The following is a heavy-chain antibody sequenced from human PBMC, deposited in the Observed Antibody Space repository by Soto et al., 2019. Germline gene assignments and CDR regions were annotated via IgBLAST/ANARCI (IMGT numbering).Heavy chain of an antibody. J-gene: IGHJ4*02. V-gene: IGHV1-69*01. Sequence: QVQLVQSGAEVQTPGSSVKVSCRASGGTSDNYADTWVRQAPGHGLEWMGGIIAYFGTATYAHKFRGRHTITADDSTRTNYMELRSLTSADTAIYYWAKLLGPGSYYDDDYWGQGTLATVSS. D-gene: IGHD3-10*01. CDR2: IIAYFGTA. CDR1: GGTSDNYA. CDR3: AKLLGPGSYYDDDY.